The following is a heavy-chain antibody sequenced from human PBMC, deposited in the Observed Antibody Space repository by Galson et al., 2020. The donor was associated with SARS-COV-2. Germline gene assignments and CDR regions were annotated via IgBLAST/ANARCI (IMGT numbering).Heavy chain of an antibody. D-gene: IGHD4-17*01. CDR2: ISYDGSNK. Sequence: GESLKISCAASGFTFSSYGMHWVRQAPGKGLEWVAVISYDGSNKYYADSVKGRFTISRDNSKNTLYLQMNSLRAEDTAVYYCAKDLIDYPRYYYYGMEVGGQGTTVTVAS. J-gene: IGHJ6*02. CDR3: AKDLIDYPRYYYYGMEV. CDR1: GFTFSSYG. V-gene: IGHV3-30*18.